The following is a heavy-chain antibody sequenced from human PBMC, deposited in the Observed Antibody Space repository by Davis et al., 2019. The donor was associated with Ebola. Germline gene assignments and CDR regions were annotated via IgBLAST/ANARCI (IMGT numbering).Heavy chain of an antibody. CDR1: GFTFSSYG. Sequence: PGGSLRLSCAASGFTFSSYGMHWVRQAPGKGLEWVAVIWYDGSNKYYADSVKGRFTISRDNSKNTLYLQMNSLRAEDTAVYYCARDHRRYYYGSGSYYRGYGMDVWGQGTTVTVSS. CDR2: IWYDGSNK. V-gene: IGHV3-33*01. D-gene: IGHD3-10*01. J-gene: IGHJ6*02. CDR3: ARDHRRYYYGSGSYYRGYGMDV.